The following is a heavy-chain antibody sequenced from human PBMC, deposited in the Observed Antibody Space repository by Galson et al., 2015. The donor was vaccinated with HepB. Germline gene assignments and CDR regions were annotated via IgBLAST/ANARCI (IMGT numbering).Heavy chain of an antibody. V-gene: IGHV3-23*01. Sequence: SLRLSCAASGFTFSSYALSWVRQAPGKGLEWVSTISGSGGTTYYADSVKGRFTISRDNSKNTLYLQMNSLRAEDTAVYYCAKNLRAVAVGFWGQGTLVTVSS. D-gene: IGHD6-19*01. CDR1: GFTFSSYA. J-gene: IGHJ4*02. CDR2: ISGSGGTT. CDR3: AKNLRAVAVGF.